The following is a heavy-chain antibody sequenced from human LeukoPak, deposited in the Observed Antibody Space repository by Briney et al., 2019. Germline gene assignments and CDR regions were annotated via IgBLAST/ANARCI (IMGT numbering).Heavy chain of an antibody. V-gene: IGHV4-28*01. CDR2: IYYSGST. CDR1: GYSISSSNW. D-gene: IGHD3-16*01. J-gene: IGHJ4*02. Sequence: PSETLSLTCAVSGYSISSSNWWGWIRQPPGKGLEWIGYIYYSGSTYYNPSLKGRVTMSLDTSKNQFSLKLSSVTAVDTAVYYCALGRGGVFYFDYWGQGTLVTVSS. CDR3: ALGRGGVFYFDY.